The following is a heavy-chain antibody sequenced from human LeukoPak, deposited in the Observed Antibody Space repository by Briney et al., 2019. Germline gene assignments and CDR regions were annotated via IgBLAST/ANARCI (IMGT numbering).Heavy chain of an antibody. V-gene: IGHV5-51*01. D-gene: IGHD6-19*01. Sequence: GESLKISCKGSGYSFTSYWIGWVRQMPGKGLEWMGIIYPGDSDTRYSPSFQGQVTISADKSISTAYLQWSSLKASDTAMYYCARDYVIPNSSGWYGYYYYGMDVWGQGTTVTVSS. CDR1: GYSFTSYW. J-gene: IGHJ6*02. CDR2: IYPGDSDT. CDR3: ARDYVIPNSSGWYGYYYYGMDV.